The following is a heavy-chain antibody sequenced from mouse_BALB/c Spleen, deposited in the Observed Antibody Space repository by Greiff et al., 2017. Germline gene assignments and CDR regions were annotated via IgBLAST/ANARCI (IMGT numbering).Heavy chain of an antibody. CDR2: IDPANGNT. J-gene: IGHJ1*01. CDR3: ARGNFDV. V-gene: IGHV14-3*02. Sequence: VHVKQSGAELVKPGASVKLSCTASGFNIKDTYMHWVKQRPEQGLEWIGRIDPANGNTKYDPKFQGKATITADTSSNTAYLQLSSLTSEDTAVYYCARGNFDVWGAGTTVTVSS. CDR1: GFNIKDTY.